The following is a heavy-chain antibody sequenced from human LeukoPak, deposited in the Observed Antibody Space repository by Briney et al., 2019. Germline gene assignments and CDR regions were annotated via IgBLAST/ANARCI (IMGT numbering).Heavy chain of an antibody. J-gene: IGHJ4*02. Sequence: GGSLRLSCAASGFTFSSYSMNWVRQAPGKGLEWVSSISSSSSYIYYADSVKGRFTISRDNAKNSLYLQMNSLRAEDTALYYCARLSYGSGSPFDYWGQGTLVTVSS. V-gene: IGHV3-21*04. CDR1: GFTFSSYS. D-gene: IGHD3-10*01. CDR2: ISSSSSYI. CDR3: ARLSYGSGSPFDY.